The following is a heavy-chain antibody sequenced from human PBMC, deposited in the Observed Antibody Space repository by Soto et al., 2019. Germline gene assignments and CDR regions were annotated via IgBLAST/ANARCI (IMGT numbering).Heavy chain of an antibody. D-gene: IGHD4-4*01. Sequence: QVQLVQSGAEVKKPGSSVKVSCTASGGTFSSYTISWVRQAPGQGLEWMGRIIPILGIANYAQKFQGRVTITADKSTNTAYMELSSLRSEDTAVYYCAGHSNDYYYSMDVWGKGTTVTVSS. J-gene: IGHJ6*03. V-gene: IGHV1-69*02. CDR1: GGTFSSYT. CDR2: IIPILGIA. CDR3: AGHSNDYYYSMDV.